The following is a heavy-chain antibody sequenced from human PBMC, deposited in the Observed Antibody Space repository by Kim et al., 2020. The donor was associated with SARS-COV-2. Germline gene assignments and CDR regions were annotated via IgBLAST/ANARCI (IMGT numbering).Heavy chain of an antibody. CDR2: ISYDGSNK. J-gene: IGHJ6*02. Sequence: GGSLRLSCAASGFTFSSYGMHWVRQAPGKGLEWVAVISYDGSNKYYADSVKGRFTISRDNSKNTLYLQMNSLRAEDTAVYYCAKDQVVVVPAAIQPERYYYYYYGMDVWGQGTTVTVSS. CDR3: AKDQVVVVPAAIQPERYYYYYYGMDV. D-gene: IGHD2-2*02. CDR1: GFTFSSYG. V-gene: IGHV3-30*18.